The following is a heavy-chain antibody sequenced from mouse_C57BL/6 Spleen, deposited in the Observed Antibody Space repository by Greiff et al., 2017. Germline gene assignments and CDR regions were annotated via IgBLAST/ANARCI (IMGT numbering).Heavy chain of an antibody. CDR3: ERVRGYYYGSSYGFAD. V-gene: IGHV1-50*01. D-gene: IGHD1-1*01. CDR2: IDPSDSYT. Sequence: QVQLQQPGAELVKPGASVKLSCKASGYTFTSYWMQWVKQRPGQGLEWIGEIDPSDSYTNYNQKFKGKATLTVDTSSSTASMQLSSLTSEDSAVYYCERVRGYYYGSSYGFADWGQGTLVTVSA. CDR1: GYTFTSYW. J-gene: IGHJ3*01.